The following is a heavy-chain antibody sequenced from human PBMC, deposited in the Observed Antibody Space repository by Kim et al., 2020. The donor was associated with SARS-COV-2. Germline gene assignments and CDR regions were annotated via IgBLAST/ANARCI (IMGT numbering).Heavy chain of an antibody. CDR3: AKAVGYYDILTGYNGYGMDV. V-gene: IGHV3-23*01. D-gene: IGHD3-9*01. CDR1: GFTFSSYA. J-gene: IGHJ6*02. CDR2: ISGSGGST. Sequence: GGSLRLSCAASGFTFSSYAMSWVRQAPGKGLEWVSAISGSGGSTYYADSVKGRFTISRDNSKNTLYLQMNSLRAEDTAVDYCAKAVGYYDILTGYNGYGMDVWGQGTTVTVSS.